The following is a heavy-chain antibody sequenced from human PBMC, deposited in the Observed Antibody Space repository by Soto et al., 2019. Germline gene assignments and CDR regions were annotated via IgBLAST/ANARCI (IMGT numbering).Heavy chain of an antibody. J-gene: IGHJ6*02. CDR1: GGSICSYY. Sequence: SETLSLTCTVSGGSICSYYWSWIRQPPGKGLEWIGYIYYSGSTNYNPSLKSRVTISVDTSKNQFSLKLSSVTAADTAVYYCASSTIFGVVSIYYYGMDVWGQGTTVTVSS. D-gene: IGHD3-3*01. CDR3: ASSTIFGVVSIYYYGMDV. CDR2: IYYSGST. V-gene: IGHV4-59*01.